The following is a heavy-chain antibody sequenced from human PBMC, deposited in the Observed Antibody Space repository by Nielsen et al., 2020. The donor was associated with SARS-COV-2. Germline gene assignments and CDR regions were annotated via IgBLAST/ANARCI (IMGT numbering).Heavy chain of an antibody. CDR3: ATEVNQGGMDV. CDR2: ISPNRGAT. J-gene: IGHJ6*02. Sequence: ASVKVCKASGYTATDYFVHWVRQAPGQGLEWLGRISPNRGATNYAQTFQGRVIMTRDTSTATAYIELSRLTSDDTAVYYCATEVNQGGMDVWGQGTTVIVSS. D-gene: IGHD1-14*01. CDR1: GYTATDYF. V-gene: IGHV1-2*06.